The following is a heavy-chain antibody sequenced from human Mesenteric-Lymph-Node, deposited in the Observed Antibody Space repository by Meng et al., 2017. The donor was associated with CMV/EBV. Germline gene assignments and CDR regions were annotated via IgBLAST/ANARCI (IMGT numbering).Heavy chain of an antibody. D-gene: IGHD3-10*01. J-gene: IGHJ4*02. CDR3: ATEITMVRGVIRGPWGY. CDR2: IYHSEIT. Sequence: VSISSSNWWSWVRQPPGKRLEWIGEIYHSEITNYNPSLEGRVTISVDKSKDQFSLKLSSVTAADTAVYYCATEITMVRGVIRGPWGYWGQGTLVTVSS. V-gene: IGHV4-4*02. CDR1: VSISSSNW.